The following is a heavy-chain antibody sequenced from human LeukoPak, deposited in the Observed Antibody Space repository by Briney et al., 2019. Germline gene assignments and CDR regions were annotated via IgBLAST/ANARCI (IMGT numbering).Heavy chain of an antibody. V-gene: IGHV1-2*02. D-gene: IGHD2-15*01. J-gene: IGHJ6*02. CDR3: TRDHCSYINCYEDYYYGMDV. Sequence: GASVNVSCKASGYTFTGYYMHWVRQAPGQGLEWMGWINPDAGATDIAQKFQGRVAMTRDTSISAAYMELSRLRSDDTAVYFCTRDHCSYINCYEDYYYGMDVWGQGTTVTVSS. CDR2: INPDAGAT. CDR1: GYTFTGYY.